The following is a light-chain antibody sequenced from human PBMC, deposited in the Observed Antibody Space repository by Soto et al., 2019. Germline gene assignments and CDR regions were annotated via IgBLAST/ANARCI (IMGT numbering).Light chain of an antibody. CDR1: QSMSSW. J-gene: IGKJ1*01. CDR3: QDYNSNYPT. Sequence: DIQMTQSPSTLSASVGDRVTITCRASQSMSSWLAWYQQKPGKAPNLLIYDASSLAIGVPSRFSGSGSGTEFPLTISSLQPDDFATYYCQDYNSNYPTFGRGPKVEIK. CDR2: DAS. V-gene: IGKV1-5*01.